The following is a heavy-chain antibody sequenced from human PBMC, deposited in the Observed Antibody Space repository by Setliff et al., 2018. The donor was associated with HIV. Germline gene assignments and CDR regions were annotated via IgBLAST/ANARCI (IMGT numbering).Heavy chain of an antibody. CDR2: IIAGDGRT. CDR1: GYTFINYG. Sequence: AASVKVSCKASGYTFINYGIHWVRQAPGQRPQWMGWIIAGDGRTKYSQDFQGRVTFTSDTSATTAYMELSSLRSEDTAVYYCARSRSMDVWGQGTSVTVSS. J-gene: IGHJ6*02. CDR3: ARSRSMDV. V-gene: IGHV1-3*01.